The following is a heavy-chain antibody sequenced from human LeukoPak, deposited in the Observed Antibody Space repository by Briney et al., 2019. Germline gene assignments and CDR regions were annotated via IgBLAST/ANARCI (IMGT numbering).Heavy chain of an antibody. CDR1: GGSISSSRYY. CDR2: IYYSGST. D-gene: IGHD3-10*01. J-gene: IGHJ4*02. CDR3: ASFTMVRGVKF. Sequence: SETLSLTCTVSGGSISSSRYYWGWIRQPPGKGLEWIGSIYYSGSTYYNPSLKSRVTISVDTSKNQFSLKLSSATAADTAVYYCASFTMVRGVKFWGQGTLVTVSS. V-gene: IGHV4-39*01.